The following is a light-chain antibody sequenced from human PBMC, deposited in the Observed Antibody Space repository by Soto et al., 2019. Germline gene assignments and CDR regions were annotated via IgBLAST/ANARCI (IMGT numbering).Light chain of an antibody. Sequence: DIQMNQSPSSLSASVGDRVTITCRASQSISSYLNWYQQKPGKAPKLLIYAASSLQSGVPSRFSCSGSGTDFTLTISSLQPEDFATYYCQQSYSTPTFGQGTKLEIK. CDR3: QQSYSTPT. J-gene: IGKJ2*01. CDR1: QSISSY. CDR2: AAS. V-gene: IGKV1-39*01.